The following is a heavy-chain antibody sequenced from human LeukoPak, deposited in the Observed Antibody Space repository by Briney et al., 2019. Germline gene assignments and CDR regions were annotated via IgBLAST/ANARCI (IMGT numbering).Heavy chain of an antibody. CDR1: GFTFSSYA. Sequence: GGSLRLSCATSGFTFSSYAMHWVRQAPGKGLEWVAVILYDGSNEYYADSVKGRFAISRDKSQNTLHLQMNSLRPEDTAAYFCARAQHRGWGFDYWGQGTLVTVSS. V-gene: IGHV3-30*09. J-gene: IGHJ4*02. CDR2: ILYDGSNE. D-gene: IGHD1-26*01. CDR3: ARAQHRGWGFDY.